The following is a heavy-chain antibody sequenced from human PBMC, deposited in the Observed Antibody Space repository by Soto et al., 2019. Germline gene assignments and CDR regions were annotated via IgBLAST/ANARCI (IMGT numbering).Heavy chain of an antibody. V-gene: IGHV3-74*01. CDR1: GFTFCSYW. CDR2: INSDGSST. CDR3: ASESIHFYDSSGYYLY. J-gene: IGHJ4*02. Sequence: GGSLRLSCAASGFTFCSYWMHWVRQAPGKGLVWVSRINSDGSSTNYADSVKGRFTISRDNAKNTLYLQMNSLRAEDTAVYYCASESIHFYDSSGYYLYWGQGTLVTVSS. D-gene: IGHD3-22*01.